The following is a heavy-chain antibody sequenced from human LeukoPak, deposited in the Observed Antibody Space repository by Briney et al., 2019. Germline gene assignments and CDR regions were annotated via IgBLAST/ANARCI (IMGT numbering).Heavy chain of an antibody. J-gene: IGHJ4*02. V-gene: IGHV3-23*01. CDR1: GFSFTNYA. D-gene: IGHD6-13*01. CDR2: ISSSGGGT. Sequence: GGSLRLSCAASGFSFTNYAMTWVRQTPGKGLEWVSTISSSGGGTYYADSVKGRFTISRDNSKNTLYLQMKSLRVEDTAVYYCARVRTLYSSSWDDYWGQGTLVTVSS. CDR3: ARVRTLYSSSWDDY.